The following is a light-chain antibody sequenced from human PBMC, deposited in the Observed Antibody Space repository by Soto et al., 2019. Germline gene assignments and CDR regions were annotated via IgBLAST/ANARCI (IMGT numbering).Light chain of an antibody. Sequence: QSALTQPASVSGSPEQPITISCTGTSSDVGGYNYVSWYQHHPGTAPKLIIYEVSNRPSGVSNRFSGSKSGNTASLTISGLQTEDEANYYCSSYTSISTRVFGGGTKVTVL. J-gene: IGLJ3*02. CDR1: SSDVGGYNY. CDR2: EVS. V-gene: IGLV2-14*01. CDR3: SSYTSISTRV.